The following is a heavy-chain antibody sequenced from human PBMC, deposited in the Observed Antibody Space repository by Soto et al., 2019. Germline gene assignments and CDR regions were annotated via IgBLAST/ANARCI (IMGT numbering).Heavy chain of an antibody. CDR1: GFTFSSYW. D-gene: IGHD5-18*01. CDR2: IKQDGSEK. Sequence: HPGGSLRLSCAASGFTFSSYWMSWIRQAPGKWLEWVANIKQDGSEKYYVDSVKGLFTISRDNAKNSLYLQMNSLSAEDAAVYYCRSGFRSGIKWGQGXLVNVYS. CDR3: RSGFRSGIK. V-gene: IGHV3-7*01. J-gene: IGHJ4*02.